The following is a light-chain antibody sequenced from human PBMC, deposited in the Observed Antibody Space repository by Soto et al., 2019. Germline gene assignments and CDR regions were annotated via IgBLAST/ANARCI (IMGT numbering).Light chain of an antibody. J-gene: IGKJ5*01. CDR3: QQRGNWPIT. V-gene: IGKV3-11*01. Sequence: EVVLTQSPATLSVSPGAGATLSCRASQSVGSNLAWYQQKPGQTPRVLIYDTSNRATGIPARFSGSGSGTDFTLTISSLEPEDFAVYYCQQRGNWPITFGQGTRLEIK. CDR1: QSVGSN. CDR2: DTS.